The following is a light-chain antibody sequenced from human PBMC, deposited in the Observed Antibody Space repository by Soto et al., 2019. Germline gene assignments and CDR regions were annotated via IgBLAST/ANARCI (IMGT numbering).Light chain of an antibody. CDR3: AAWDDRLDGPI. Sequence: QLVLTQPPSASGTPGQRVTISCSGSTSNIGSNTVNWYQQLPGTAPKLLIYNNNQWPSGVPDRFSGSKSGTSASLAISGLQSEDEADYYCAAWDDRLDGPIFGGGTKLTVL. CDR2: NNN. J-gene: IGLJ2*01. CDR1: TSNIGSNT. V-gene: IGLV1-44*01.